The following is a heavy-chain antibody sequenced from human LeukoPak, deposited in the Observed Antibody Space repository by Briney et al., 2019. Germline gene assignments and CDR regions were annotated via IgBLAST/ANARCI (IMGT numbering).Heavy chain of an antibody. Sequence: PGGSLRLSCAASGFIFSSSWMQWVRQAPGKGLVWVSRISTDGSSTSYADSVKDRFTISRDNAKNTLLLQMNSLRAEDTAVYYCVKEGPYYYYYMDVWGKGTTVTVSS. CDR3: VKEGPYYYYYMDV. J-gene: IGHJ6*03. CDR2: ISTDGSST. V-gene: IGHV3-74*01. CDR1: GFIFSSSW.